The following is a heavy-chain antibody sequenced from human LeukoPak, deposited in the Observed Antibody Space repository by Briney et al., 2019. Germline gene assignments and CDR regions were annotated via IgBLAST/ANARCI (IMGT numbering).Heavy chain of an antibody. V-gene: IGHV4-39*01. CDR3: ARPPLGGSLGGDY. Sequence: SETLSLTCTVSGASISSSDYYWGWIRQPPGKGLEWIGSIYYSGTTYYNPSLKSRVTISVDTSKNQFSLELTSVTAADTAVYHCARPPLGGSLGGDYWGQGTLVTVSS. J-gene: IGHJ4*02. CDR2: IYYSGTT. D-gene: IGHD3-10*01. CDR1: GASISSSDYY.